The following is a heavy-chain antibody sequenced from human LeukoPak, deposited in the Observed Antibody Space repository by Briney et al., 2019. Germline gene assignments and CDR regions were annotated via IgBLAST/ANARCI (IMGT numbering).Heavy chain of an antibody. V-gene: IGHV1-46*01. CDR1: GYTFTSYY. Sequence: ASVKVSCKASGYTFTSYYMHWVRQAPGQGLEWMGIINPSGGSTSYAQKFQGRVTMTRDTSTSTVYMELSSLRSEDTAVYYCARDRDFWSGGPGYYFDYWGQGTLVTVSS. D-gene: IGHD3-3*01. CDR3: ARDRDFWSGGPGYYFDY. J-gene: IGHJ4*02. CDR2: INPSGGST.